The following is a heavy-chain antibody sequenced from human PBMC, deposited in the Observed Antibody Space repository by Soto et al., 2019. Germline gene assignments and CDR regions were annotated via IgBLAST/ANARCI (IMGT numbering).Heavy chain of an antibody. Sequence: PGESLKISCKGPGYGFASYWIAWVRQMPGKGLEWMGIIDPGDSESRYSPSFQGQVTISADKSITTAYLQWSSLKASDTAMYYCARQLTAAADIDYWGQGTLVTVSS. D-gene: IGHD6-13*01. J-gene: IGHJ4*02. CDR1: GYGFASYW. CDR2: IDPGDSES. V-gene: IGHV5-51*01. CDR3: ARQLTAAADIDY.